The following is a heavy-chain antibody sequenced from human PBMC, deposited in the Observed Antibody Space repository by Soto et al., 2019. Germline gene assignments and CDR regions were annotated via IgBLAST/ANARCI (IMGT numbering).Heavy chain of an antibody. V-gene: IGHV4-34*01. CDR2: MRHSYGT. D-gene: IGHD1-1*01. Sequence: EQLQQWGAGLLKPSETLSLTCAVYGGFVSSGNYYWSWILQPPGKGLEWLVEMRHSYGTHFTPSLYCRFTISGDTSKKQLSLKMSSATAADKALYYRAPVGRWTATTLGEVFDIWGPMTMVNVSS. CDR1: GGFVSSGNYY. CDR3: APVGRWTATTLGEVFDI. J-gene: IGHJ3*02.